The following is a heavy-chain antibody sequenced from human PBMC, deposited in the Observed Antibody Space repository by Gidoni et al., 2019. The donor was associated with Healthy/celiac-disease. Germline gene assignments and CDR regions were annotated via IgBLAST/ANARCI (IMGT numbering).Heavy chain of an antibody. V-gene: IGHV4-39*07. Sequence: QLQLQESGPGLVKPSETLSITCNVSGGYISSSSYYWGWIRHPPVKGVEWIGIIYYSGSTYYNPSLKIRVTISVDTSKNQFSLKLSSVTAADTAVYYCARVARIAADAFDIWGQGTMVTVSS. J-gene: IGHJ3*02. D-gene: IGHD6-25*01. CDR2: IYYSGST. CDR3: ARVARIAADAFDI. CDR1: GGYISSSSYY.